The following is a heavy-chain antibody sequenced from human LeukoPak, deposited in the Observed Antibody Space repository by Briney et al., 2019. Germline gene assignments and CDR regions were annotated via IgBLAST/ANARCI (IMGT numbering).Heavy chain of an antibody. CDR1: GDSITSGDYY. CDR2: IFYSGIA. J-gene: IGHJ5*02. CDR3: ARAVEASLQPRFDP. Sequence: NPSETLSLTCTVSGDSITSGDYYWSWIHQPPGKGLEWIGYIFYSGIAYYHPSLQSRVSILVETSTNRFSLNLNFVTAADTGVYFCARAVEASLQPRFDPWGLGTLVTVSS. V-gene: IGHV4-30-4*08. D-gene: IGHD3-16*02.